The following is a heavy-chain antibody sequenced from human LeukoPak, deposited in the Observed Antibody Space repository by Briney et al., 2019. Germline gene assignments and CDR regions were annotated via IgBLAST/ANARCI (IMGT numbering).Heavy chain of an antibody. CDR2: ISPSGGGT. D-gene: IGHD6-19*01. CDR3: ARAREPERIYGSGRY. J-gene: IGHJ4*02. CDR1: GYTFTSYY. Sequence: ASVKVSCKASGYTFTSYYMHWVRQAPGQGLEWMGVISPSGGGTNYAQKFQGRVTMTKDTSTSTVYMELSSLRSEDTAVYYCARAREPERIYGSGRYCGQGALGTVSP. V-gene: IGHV1-46*01.